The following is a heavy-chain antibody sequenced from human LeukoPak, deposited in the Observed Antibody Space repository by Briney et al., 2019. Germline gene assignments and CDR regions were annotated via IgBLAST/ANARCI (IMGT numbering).Heavy chain of an antibody. V-gene: IGHV1-69*01. CDR2: IIPIFGTA. CDR3: ARDFAPPRYYGSGRFHDWFDP. CDR1: GGTFSSYA. Sequence: SVKVSCKASGGTFSSYAISWVRQAPGQGLEWMGGIIPIFGTANYAQKFQGRVTITADESTSTAYMELSSLRSEDTAVYYCARDFAPPRYYGSGRFHDWFDPWGQGTLVTVSS. J-gene: IGHJ5*02. D-gene: IGHD3-10*01.